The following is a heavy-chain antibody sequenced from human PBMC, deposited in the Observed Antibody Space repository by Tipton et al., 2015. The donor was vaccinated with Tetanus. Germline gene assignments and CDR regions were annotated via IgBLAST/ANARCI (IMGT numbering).Heavy chain of an antibody. CDR3: ARDQLFGPDTTVTTNYYYYGMDV. CDR2: IYYSGST. Sequence: TLSLTCTVSGGSISSGGYYWSWIRQHPGKGLEWIGYIYYSGSTYYNPSLKSRVTISVDTSKNQFSLKLSSVTAADTAVYYCARDQLFGPDTTVTTNYYYYGMDVWGQGTTVTVSS. J-gene: IGHJ6*02. V-gene: IGHV4-31*03. CDR1: GGSISSGGYY. D-gene: IGHD4-17*01.